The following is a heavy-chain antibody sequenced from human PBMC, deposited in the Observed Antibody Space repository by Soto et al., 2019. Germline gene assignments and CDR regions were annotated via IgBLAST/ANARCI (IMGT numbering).Heavy chain of an antibody. CDR2: IKQDGSEV. D-gene: IGHD6-13*01. CDR3: ARIAASSRGWDV. V-gene: IGHV3-7*01. Sequence: VQLVESGGGLVQPGGSLRLSCVDSGFTFSSYWMSWVRQAPVKGLEWVGNIKQDGSEVNYVDSVKGRFTISRDNAKNSMYLQMNSLRAEDTAVYYCARIAASSRGWDVWGQGTTVVVSS. CDR1: GFTFSSYW. J-gene: IGHJ6*02.